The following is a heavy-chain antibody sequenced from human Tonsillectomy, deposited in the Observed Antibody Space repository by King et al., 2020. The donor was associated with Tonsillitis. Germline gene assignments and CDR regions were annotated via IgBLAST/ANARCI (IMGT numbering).Heavy chain of an antibody. CDR3: ASPPPLGTSSYGMDV. CDR2: INPSGGST. V-gene: IGHV1-46*03. Sequence: LVQSGAEVKKPGASVKVSCKASGYTFTSYYMHWVRQAPGQGLEWMGIINPSGGSTSYAQKFQGRVTMTRDTSTSTVYMELSSLRSEDTAVYYCASPPPLGTSSYGMDVWGQGTTVTVSS. CDR1: GYTFTSYY. D-gene: IGHD7-27*01. J-gene: IGHJ6*02.